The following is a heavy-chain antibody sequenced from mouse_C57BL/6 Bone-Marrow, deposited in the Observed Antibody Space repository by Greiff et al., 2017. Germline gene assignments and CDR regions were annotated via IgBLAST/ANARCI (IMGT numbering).Heavy chain of an antibody. D-gene: IGHD1-1*01. CDR3: ERYGYYGSSQYYYAMDD. CDR2: IRNKANGYTT. CDR1: GFTFTDYY. J-gene: IGHJ4*01. Sequence: EVKLMESGGGLVQPGGSLSLSCAASGFTFTDYYMSWVRQPPGKALEWLGFIRNKANGYTTEYSASVKGRFTISRDNSQSILYLQMNALRAEDSATYYCERYGYYGSSQYYYAMDDWGQGTSVTVSA. V-gene: IGHV7-3*01.